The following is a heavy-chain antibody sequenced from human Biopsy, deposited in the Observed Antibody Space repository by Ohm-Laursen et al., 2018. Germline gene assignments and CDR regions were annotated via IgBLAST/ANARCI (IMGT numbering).Heavy chain of an antibody. V-gene: IGHV4-34*08. CDR1: GKTFSDYY. CDR2: INQSGRT. J-gene: IGHJ4*02. Sequence: SETLSLTCAVYGKTFSDYYWSWIRQPPGKGLEWIGQINQSGRTNYNPSLKSRVNISADKSKNQFSLKLSTVTSADTAVYFCGNEVHGRDYWGLGALVTVSS. CDR3: GNEVHGRDY. D-gene: IGHD2-15*01.